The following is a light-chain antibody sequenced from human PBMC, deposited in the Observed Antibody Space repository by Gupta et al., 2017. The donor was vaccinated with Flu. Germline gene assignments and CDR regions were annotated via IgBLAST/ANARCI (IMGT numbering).Light chain of an antibody. V-gene: IGLV3-21*03. Sequence: GKTATITCGGANVGSEFVYWYQQKTGQAPVLVVYDDTDRPSRIPGRFSGSKSENTATLTISGVEAGDEADYFCQVWDSNTAHVVFGGGTKLTV. CDR3: QVWDSNTAHVV. CDR1: NVGSEF. CDR2: DDT. J-gene: IGLJ2*01.